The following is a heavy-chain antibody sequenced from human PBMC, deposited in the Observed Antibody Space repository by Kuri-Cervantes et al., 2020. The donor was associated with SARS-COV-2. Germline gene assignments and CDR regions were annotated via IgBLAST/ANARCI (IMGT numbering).Heavy chain of an antibody. J-gene: IGHJ4*02. Sequence: GESLKISCAASGFTVSSNYMSWIRQAPGKGLEWVSYISSSGSTIYYADSVKGRFTISRDNAKNSLYLQMNSLRAEDTAVYYCAREKRRGYSYGYAVYWGQGTLVTVSS. CDR2: ISSSGSTI. V-gene: IGHV3-11*01. D-gene: IGHD5-18*01. CDR3: AREKRRGYSYGYAVY. CDR1: GFTVSSNY.